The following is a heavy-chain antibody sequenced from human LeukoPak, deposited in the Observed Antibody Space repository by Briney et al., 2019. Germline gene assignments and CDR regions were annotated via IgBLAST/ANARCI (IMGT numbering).Heavy chain of an antibody. J-gene: IGHJ4*02. D-gene: IGHD3-16*01. Sequence: PGGSLRLSCAASGFTFSSYAMSWVRQAPGKGLEWVSAISSSGGSSYYAGSVKGRFTISRDNSKNTLYLQMNSLRAEDTAVYYCAKTPLGGAGPSDHWGQGTLVTVSS. CDR2: ISSSGGSS. CDR3: AKTPLGGAGPSDH. CDR1: GFTFSSYA. V-gene: IGHV3-23*01.